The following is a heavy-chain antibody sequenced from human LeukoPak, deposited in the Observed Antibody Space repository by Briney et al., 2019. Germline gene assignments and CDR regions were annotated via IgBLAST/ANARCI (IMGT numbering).Heavy chain of an antibody. CDR3: VRGSTDWNGMDV. V-gene: IGHV3-74*01. D-gene: IGHD6-19*01. Sequence: GGSLRLSCAAPGFTLHNHYMHLVRQAPGKGLVSVSRIDPNGRYTSYADSVKGRFTISRDNAKNTLYLQMNTLGAEDTTLYYCVRGSTDWNGMDVWGQGTTVTVSS. CDR1: GFTLHNHY. J-gene: IGHJ6*02. CDR2: IDPNGRYT.